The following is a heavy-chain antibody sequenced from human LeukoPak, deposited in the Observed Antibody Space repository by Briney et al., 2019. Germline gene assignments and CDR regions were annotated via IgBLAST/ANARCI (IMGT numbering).Heavy chain of an antibody. CDR2: SNPNSGGT. CDR1: GYTFTGYY. D-gene: IGHD3-3*01. Sequence: ASVKVSCKASGYTFTGYYMHWVRQAPGQGLEWRGWSNPNSGGTNYAQKFQGRVTMTRDTSISTAYMELSRLRSDDTAVYYCARDLSDFWSGYSAWFDPWGQGTLVTVSS. CDR3: ARDLSDFWSGYSAWFDP. V-gene: IGHV1-2*02. J-gene: IGHJ5*02.